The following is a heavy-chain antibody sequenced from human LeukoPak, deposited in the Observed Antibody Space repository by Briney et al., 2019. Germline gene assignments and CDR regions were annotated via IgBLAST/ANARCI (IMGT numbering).Heavy chain of an antibody. CDR2: IIPMSGTT. D-gene: IGHD3-10*01. J-gene: IGHJ6*04. CDR3: ARDAGTLYYDSGSYYNVAGGGMDV. V-gene: IGHV1-69*13. Sequence: GASVKVSCKTSAGSFINYGISWVRQAPGQGLEWMGGIIPMSGTTNYAQKFQGRVAITADVSTSTRYMKLSSLRSEDTAMYYCARDAGTLYYDSGSYYNVAGGGMDVWGKGTTVTVSS. CDR1: AGSFINYG.